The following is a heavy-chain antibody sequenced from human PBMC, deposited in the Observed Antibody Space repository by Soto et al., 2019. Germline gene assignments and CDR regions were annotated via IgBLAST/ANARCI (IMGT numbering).Heavy chain of an antibody. CDR2: ISETGSG. D-gene: IGHD5-12*01. V-gene: IGHV4-61*01. CDR3: ARAHSGYDPLGMDV. Sequence: QVQLQESGPGLVKPSETLSLTCTVSGGSVISGSYYWSWIRQPPGKGREWVGCISETGSGDYNPSLKSRVTISVHTSKRQFSLRLNSVTAADTAVYYCARAHSGYDPLGMDVWGQGTTVTVSS. CDR1: GGSVISGSYY. J-gene: IGHJ6*02.